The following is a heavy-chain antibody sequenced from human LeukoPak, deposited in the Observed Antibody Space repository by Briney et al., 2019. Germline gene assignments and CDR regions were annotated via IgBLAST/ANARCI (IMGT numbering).Heavy chain of an antibody. CDR3: ARASYYDYVWGSYTPSYFDY. J-gene: IGHJ4*02. V-gene: IGHV4-59*01. Sequence: SETLSLTCTVSGGSISSYYWSWIRQPPGKGLEWIGYIYYSGSTNYNPSLKSRVTISVDTSKNQFSLKLSSVTAADTAVYYCARASYYDYVWGSYTPSYFDYWGQGTLVTVSS. D-gene: IGHD3-16*01. CDR2: IYYSGST. CDR1: GGSISSYY.